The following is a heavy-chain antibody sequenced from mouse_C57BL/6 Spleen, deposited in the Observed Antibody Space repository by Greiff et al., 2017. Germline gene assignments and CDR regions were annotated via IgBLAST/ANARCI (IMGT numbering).Heavy chain of an antibody. J-gene: IGHJ2*01. CDR2: IDPETGGT. D-gene: IGHD2-1*01. CDR1: GYTFTDYE. V-gene: IGHV1-15*01. CDR3: TRDGNYEG. Sequence: VHLVESGAELVRPGASVTLSCKASGYTFTDYEMHWVKQTPVHGLEWIGAIDPETGGTAYNQKFKGKAILTADKSSSTAYMELRSLTSEDSAVYYCTRDGNYEGWGQGTTLTVSS.